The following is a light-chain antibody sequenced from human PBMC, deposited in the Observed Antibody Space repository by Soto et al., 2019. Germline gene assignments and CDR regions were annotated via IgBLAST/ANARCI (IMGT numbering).Light chain of an antibody. CDR2: GAS. J-gene: IGKJ1*01. CDR1: QSVTSDY. V-gene: IGKV3-20*01. Sequence: EIVLTQSPGTLSLSPGERGTLSCRASQSVTSDYLAWYQQKPGQAPRLLIYGASSRATGIPDRFSGSGSGTGFTLVISRLEPEDSAMFYCQQYGSSPRTFGQGTKVEIK. CDR3: QQYGSSPRT.